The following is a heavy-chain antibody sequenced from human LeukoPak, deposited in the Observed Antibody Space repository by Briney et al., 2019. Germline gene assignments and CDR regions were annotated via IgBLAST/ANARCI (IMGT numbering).Heavy chain of an antibody. V-gene: IGHV3-21*01. CDR3: VRDSDTYGDHTTRRFDY. CDR2: ISDRSNYI. J-gene: IGHJ4*02. D-gene: IGHD4-17*01. Sequence: GGSLRLSCASSGFTFSSYNMNWVRQAPGKGLEWVSCISDRSNYIYYADSVKGRFTISRDNAKNSLYLELNSLRAEDTAVYHCVRDSDTYGDHTTRRFDYWGQGTLVTVSS. CDR1: GFTFSSYN.